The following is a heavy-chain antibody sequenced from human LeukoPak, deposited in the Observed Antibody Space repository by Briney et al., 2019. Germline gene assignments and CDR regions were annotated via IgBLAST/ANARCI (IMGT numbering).Heavy chain of an antibody. CDR3: VRDRADDPQVYFDY. CDR1: GYTFTDYY. V-gene: IGHV1-2*02. J-gene: IGHJ4*02. D-gene: IGHD3-3*01. Sequence: GASVKVSCKASGYTFTDYYIHWVRQAPGQGPEWMGWINPNRGATKYAQKFQGRVTMTRDTSTSTAYMELSRLMSDDTAVYYCVRDRADDPQVYFDYWGQGTLVTVSS. CDR2: INPNRGAT.